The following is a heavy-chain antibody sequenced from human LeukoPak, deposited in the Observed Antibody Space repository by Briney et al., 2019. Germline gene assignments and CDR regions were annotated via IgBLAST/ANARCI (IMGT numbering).Heavy chain of an antibody. D-gene: IGHD6-19*01. CDR2: TYHGGTT. J-gene: IGHJ4*02. Sequence: SETLSLTCSVSGASITNSDWWTWVRQPPGEGLEWIGETYHGGTTKYNPSLKSRVTISVDKSKNEFSLKLSSVTAADTAVYYCARVRCSEGKCNFFDYWGQGTLVTVSS. CDR1: GASITNSDW. CDR3: ARVRCSEGKCNFFDY. V-gene: IGHV4-4*02.